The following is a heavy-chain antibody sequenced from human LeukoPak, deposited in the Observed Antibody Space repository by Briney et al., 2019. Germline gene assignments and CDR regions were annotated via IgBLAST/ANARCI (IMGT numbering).Heavy chain of an antibody. CDR1: GYTFTSYA. Sequence: ASVKVSCKASGYTFTSYAMHWVRQAPGQRLEWMGWINAGNGNTKYSQKFQGRVTITRDTSASTAYMGLSSLRSEDTAVYYCARDRLSFSSSINWFDPWGQGTLVTVSS. J-gene: IGHJ5*02. D-gene: IGHD6-13*01. CDR2: INAGNGNT. V-gene: IGHV1-3*01. CDR3: ARDRLSFSSSINWFDP.